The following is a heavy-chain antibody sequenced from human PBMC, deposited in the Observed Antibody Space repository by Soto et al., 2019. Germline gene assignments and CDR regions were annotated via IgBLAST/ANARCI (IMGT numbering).Heavy chain of an antibody. CDR3: ARRELQGPIDY. Sequence: SETLSLTCTVSRGSINNSYWTWIRQPPGKRLEWIGYIHYTGTTNHNPSLRGRVTMSVDTSKNQFSLKLTPVTAVDTAVYYCARRELQGPIDYWGQGTLVTVSS. V-gene: IGHV4-59*12. CDR2: IHYTGTT. CDR1: RGSINNSY. J-gene: IGHJ4*02. D-gene: IGHD1-26*01.